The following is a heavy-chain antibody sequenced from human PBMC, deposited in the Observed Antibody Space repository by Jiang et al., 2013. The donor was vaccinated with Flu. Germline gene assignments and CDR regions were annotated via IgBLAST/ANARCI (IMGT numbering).Heavy chain of an antibody. J-gene: IGHJ6*02. CDR1: GFTFSSYA. CDR3: AKDNDPMVRGVIPFPVPSNYYYGMDV. CDR2: ISGSGGST. V-gene: IGHV3-23*01. Sequence: VQLLESGGGLVQPGGSLRLSCAASGFTFSSYAMSWVRQAPGKGLEWVSAISGSGGSTYYADSVKGRFTISRDNSKNTLYLQMNSLRAEDTAVYYCAKDNDPMVRGVIPFPVPSNYYYGMDVWGQGTTVTVSS. D-gene: IGHD3-10*01.